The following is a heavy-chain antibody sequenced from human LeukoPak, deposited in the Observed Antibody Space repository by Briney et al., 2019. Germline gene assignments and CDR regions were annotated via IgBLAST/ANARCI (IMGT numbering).Heavy chain of an antibody. CDR2: LHSNGAFT. D-gene: IGHD2-21*02. Sequence: GGSLRLSCSASGFTLSNYWMHWVRQAPGKGLLWVARLHSNGAFTTYADSVKGRFTISRDTAKNTLYLQMNSLRVEDTAVYYCARFVVVTAGDYWGQGTLVTVSS. J-gene: IGHJ4*01. V-gene: IGHV3-74*01. CDR3: ARFVVVTAGDY. CDR1: GFTLSNYW.